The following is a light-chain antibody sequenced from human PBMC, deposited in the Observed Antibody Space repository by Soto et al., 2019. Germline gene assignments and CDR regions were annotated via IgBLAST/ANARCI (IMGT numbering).Light chain of an antibody. V-gene: IGKV1-5*03. J-gene: IGKJ2*01. CDR2: KAS. CDR1: QSISSW. Sequence: DIQMTQSPSTLSASVGDRVTITCRASQSISSWLAWYQQKPGKAPKLLIYKASSLESGVPSRFSGSGSATEITLTISSLQPDDFATYDCQQYNSYLYTFGQGNKLESK. CDR3: QQYNSYLYT.